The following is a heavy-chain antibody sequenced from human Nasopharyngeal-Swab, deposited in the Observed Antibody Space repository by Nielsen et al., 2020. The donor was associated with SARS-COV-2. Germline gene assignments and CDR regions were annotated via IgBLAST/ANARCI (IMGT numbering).Heavy chain of an antibody. D-gene: IGHD3-9*01. CDR2: IKQDGSEK. CDR3: ARNYYDILTGYPDAFDI. CDR1: GFTFGTYW. V-gene: IGHV3-7*01. Sequence: GGSLRLSCAASGFTFGTYWMTWVRQAPGKGLEWVANIKQDGSEKYYVDSVKGRFTISRDNAKNSLYLQMNSLRAEDTAVYYCARNYYDILTGYPDAFDIWGQGTMVTVSS. J-gene: IGHJ3*02.